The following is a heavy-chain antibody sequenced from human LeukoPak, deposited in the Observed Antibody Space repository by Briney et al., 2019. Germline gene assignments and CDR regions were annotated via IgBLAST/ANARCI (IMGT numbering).Heavy chain of an antibody. D-gene: IGHD3-10*01. V-gene: IGHV1-2*02. CDR3: VREYGSGSYYNTDANFDY. CDR1: GYTFTGYY. CDR2: INPNSGGT. Sequence: GASVKVSCKASGYTFTGYYMHWVRQAPGQGLEWMGWINPNSGGTNYAQKFQGRVTMTRDTSISTAYMELSRLRSDDTAVYYCVREYGSGSYYNTDANFDYWGQGTLVTVSS. J-gene: IGHJ4*02.